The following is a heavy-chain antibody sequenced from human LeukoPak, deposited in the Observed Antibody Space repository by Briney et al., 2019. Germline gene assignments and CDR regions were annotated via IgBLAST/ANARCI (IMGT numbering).Heavy chain of an antibody. V-gene: IGHV1-18*01. Sequence: ASVKVSCKASVYAFDISAVTWVRQAPGQGLEWLGWISAYNGKIDSVQKLQGRVTMTTDTFTSTAYLELRSLGSDDTAVYYCARVRDYGSGSDYYYGLDVWGQGTTVTVS. CDR3: ARVRDYGSGSDYYYGLDV. CDR2: ISAYNGKI. D-gene: IGHD3-10*01. CDR1: VYAFDISA. J-gene: IGHJ6*02.